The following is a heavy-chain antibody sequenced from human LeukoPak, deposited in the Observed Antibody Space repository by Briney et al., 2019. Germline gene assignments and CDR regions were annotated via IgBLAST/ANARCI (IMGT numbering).Heavy chain of an antibody. V-gene: IGHV4-34*01. CDR3: ATFEVYCSSTSCYNY. CDR2: INHSGST. CDR1: GGSFSGYY. J-gene: IGHJ4*02. D-gene: IGHD2-2*02. Sequence: SETLSLTCAVYGGSFSGYYWSWIRQPPGKGLEWIGEINHSGSTNYNPSLKSRVTISVVTSKNQFSLKLSSVTAADTAVYYCATFEVYCSSTSCYNYWGQGTLVTVSS.